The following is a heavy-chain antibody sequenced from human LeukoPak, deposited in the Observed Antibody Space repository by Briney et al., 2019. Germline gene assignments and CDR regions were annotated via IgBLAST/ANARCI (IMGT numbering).Heavy chain of an antibody. CDR3: ARLTGYDWESSYDY. Sequence: SETLSLTCTVSGGSISSSSYYWGWIRQPPGEGLEGMGSIYYSGSTYYNPSLKSRVTISVDTSKNQFSLKLSSVTAADTVVYYCARLTGYDWESSYDYWGQGTLVTVSS. CDR1: GGSISSSSYY. V-gene: IGHV4-39*07. D-gene: IGHD5-12*01. J-gene: IGHJ4*02. CDR2: IYYSGST.